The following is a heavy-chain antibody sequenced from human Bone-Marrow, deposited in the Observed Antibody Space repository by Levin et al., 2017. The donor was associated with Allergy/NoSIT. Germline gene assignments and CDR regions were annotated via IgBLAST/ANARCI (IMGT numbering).Heavy chain of an antibody. CDR1: NGSINQYY. V-gene: IGHV4-59*08. D-gene: IGHD6-13*01. CDR2: IYYRGAT. CDR3: ARLALYNSSWYFGY. Sequence: SETLSLTCTVSNGSINQYYWSWIRQSPGKGLEWIGYIYYRGATNYNPSLRSRVTISVDTSNNQFSLNLNSVTAADTAVYYCARLALYNSSWYFGYWGQGTLVTVSS. J-gene: IGHJ4*02.